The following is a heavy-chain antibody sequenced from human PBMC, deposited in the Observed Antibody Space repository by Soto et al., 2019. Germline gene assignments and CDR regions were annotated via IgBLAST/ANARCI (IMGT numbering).Heavy chain of an antibody. D-gene: IGHD3-16*01. CDR2: ISYSGST. CDR1: GGSISNYF. V-gene: IGHV4-59*08. CDR3: ARRDKNDYGEYFHP. Sequence: QVQLQESGPGLVKPSETLSLTCTVFGGSISNYFWSWIRQPPGKGLEWIGYISYSGSTNYNPSLKSRVTISVDTSKNQVSLKLTSVTAADTAVYYCARRDKNDYGEYFHPWGQGTRATVSS. J-gene: IGHJ1*01.